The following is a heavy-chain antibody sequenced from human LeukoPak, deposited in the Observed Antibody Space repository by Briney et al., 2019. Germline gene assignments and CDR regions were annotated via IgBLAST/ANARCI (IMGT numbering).Heavy chain of an antibody. V-gene: IGHV1-2*02. Sequence: ASVKVSFKASGYTFTGHYMHWVRQAPGQGLEWMGWINPKSGGTKYPQKFQGRVTLTRYTSISTAYMDLSRLRSDDTPVYYCARDRRYGDYPPSYRMDVWGQGTMVTVSS. D-gene: IGHD4-17*01. CDR3: ARDRRYGDYPPSYRMDV. CDR2: INPKSGGT. CDR1: GYTFTGHY. J-gene: IGHJ6*02.